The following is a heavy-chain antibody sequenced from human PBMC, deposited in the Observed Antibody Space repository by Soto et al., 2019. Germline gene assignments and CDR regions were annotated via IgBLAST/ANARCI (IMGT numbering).Heavy chain of an antibody. J-gene: IGHJ1*01. CDR2: IKHDGSEK. CDR1: GFTFDSYW. D-gene: IGHD3-3*01. V-gene: IGHV3-7*01. CDR3: ARAPTYYDFWSGYKYFQH. Sequence: GGSLRLSCAASGFTFDSYWMSWVRQAPWKGLEWVANIKHDGSEKYYVDSVKGRFTISRDNAKSSLYLQMNSLRAEDTAVYYCARAPTYYDFWSGYKYFQHWGQGTLVTVSS.